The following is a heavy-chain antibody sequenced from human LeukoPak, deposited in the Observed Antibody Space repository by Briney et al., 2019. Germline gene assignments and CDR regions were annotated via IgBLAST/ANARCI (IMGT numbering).Heavy chain of an antibody. CDR2: IYHSGST. CDR1: GGSFINYY. CDR3: AREGFRGNGFYLPFDY. Sequence: PSETLSLTCTVSGGSFINYYWSWIRQPPGKGLEWIGYIYHSGSTNYNPSLKSRVTISVDTSKNQFSLKLDSTTAADTAVYYCAREGFRGNGFYLPFDYWGQGTLVTVSS. D-gene: IGHD3-22*01. V-gene: IGHV4-59*12. J-gene: IGHJ4*02.